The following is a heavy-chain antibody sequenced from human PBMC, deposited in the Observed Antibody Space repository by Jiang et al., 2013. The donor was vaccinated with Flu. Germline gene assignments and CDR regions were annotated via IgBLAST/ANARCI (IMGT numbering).Heavy chain of an antibody. CDR3: ARADGSGSYFDNWFDP. CDR2: IYHSGST. V-gene: IGHV4-38-2*01. Sequence: PGLVKPSETLSLTCAVSGYSISSGYYWGWIRQPPGKGLEWIGSIYHSGSTYYNPSLKSRVTISVDTSKNQFSLKLSSVTAADTAVYYCARADGSGSYFDNWFDPWGQGTLVTVSS. CDR1: GYSISSGYY. J-gene: IGHJ5*02. D-gene: IGHD3-10*01.